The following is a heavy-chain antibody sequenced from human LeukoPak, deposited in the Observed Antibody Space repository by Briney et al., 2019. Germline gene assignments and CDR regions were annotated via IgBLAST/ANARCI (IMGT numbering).Heavy chain of an antibody. V-gene: IGHV3-66*01. CDR2: IYSGGST. J-gene: IGHJ4*02. Sequence: GGSLRLSCAASGFTVSSKYMSWVRQAPGKGLEWVSVIYSGGSTHYVDSVKGGFTISRDNSKNTVYLQMNSLRAGDTAVYYCASLYYGGNNFDYWGQGTLVTVSS. D-gene: IGHD4-23*01. CDR3: ASLYYGGNNFDY. CDR1: GFTVSSKY.